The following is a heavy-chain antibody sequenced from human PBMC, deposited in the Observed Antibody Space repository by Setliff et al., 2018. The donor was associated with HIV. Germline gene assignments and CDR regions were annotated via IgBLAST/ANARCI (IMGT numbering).Heavy chain of an antibody. J-gene: IGHJ5*02. CDR1: GFTLSNYW. Sequence: GGSLRLSCAASGFTLSNYWMTWVRQAPGKGLEWVAHINKDGSHQDYVDSVRGRFTISRTNAKNSLSLQMKSLRAEDTAVYYCAKGQWLGEPLWDNYFDPWGQGTLVTVSS. CDR3: AKGQWLGEPLWDNYFDP. V-gene: IGHV3-7*03. D-gene: IGHD3-10*01. CDR2: INKDGSHQ.